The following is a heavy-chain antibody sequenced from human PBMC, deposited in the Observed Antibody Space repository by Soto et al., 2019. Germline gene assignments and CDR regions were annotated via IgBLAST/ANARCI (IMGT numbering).Heavy chain of an antibody. J-gene: IGHJ6*02. D-gene: IGHD3-3*01. V-gene: IGHV4-61*01. CDR3: ARASEWLLWERDPIGCYGMDV. CDR2: IYYSGST. CDR1: GGSVSSGSYY. Sequence: PSETLSLTCTVSGGSVSSGSYYWSWIRQPPGKGLEWIGYIYYSGSTNYNPSLKSRVTISVDTPKNQFSLKLSSVTAADTAVYYCARASEWLLWERDPIGCYGMDVWGQGTTVTVSS.